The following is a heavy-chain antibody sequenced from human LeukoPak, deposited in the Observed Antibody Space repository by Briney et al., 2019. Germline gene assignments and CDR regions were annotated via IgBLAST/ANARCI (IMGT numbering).Heavy chain of an antibody. J-gene: IGHJ4*02. CDR3: ANYGSVSYFAY. Sequence: GGSLRLSCAASGFTFSNYGMHWVRQAPGKGLEWAALISYDGSNKYYADSVKGRFTISRDNSKNTLYLQMISLRAEDTAVYYCANYGSVSYFAYWGQGTLVTVSS. CDR1: GFTFSNYG. D-gene: IGHD3-10*01. V-gene: IGHV3-30*18. CDR2: ISYDGSNK.